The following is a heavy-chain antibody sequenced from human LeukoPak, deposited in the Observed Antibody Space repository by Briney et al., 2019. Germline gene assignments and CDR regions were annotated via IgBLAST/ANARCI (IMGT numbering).Heavy chain of an antibody. D-gene: IGHD1-26*01. CDR2: VSGSGGST. V-gene: IGHV3-23*01. Sequence: GGSLRLSCAASGFTCSNYDMSWVRQAPGKGLEWVSAVSGSGGSTYYADSVKGRFTVSRDNSKNTLYLQMNSLRAEDTAVYHCAKDKTSGTYFDYWGQGAPVTVSS. CDR1: GFTCSNYD. J-gene: IGHJ4*02. CDR3: AKDKTSGTYFDY.